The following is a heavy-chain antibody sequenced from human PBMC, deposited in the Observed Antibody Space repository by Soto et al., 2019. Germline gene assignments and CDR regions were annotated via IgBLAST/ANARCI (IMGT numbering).Heavy chain of an antibody. Sequence: GGALRLSCVASGFTFKKFSMAWVRQAPGKGMEWVSAIGGSGSSANYADSVKGRFTVSRDDSKSTLYLQMSGLRVDDTALYYCAKDAVASNGAWDWFDLWGQGTLVTASS. V-gene: IGHV3-23*01. J-gene: IGHJ5*02. CDR2: IGGSGSSA. CDR1: GFTFKKFS. CDR3: AKDAVASNGAWDWFDL. D-gene: IGHD7-27*01.